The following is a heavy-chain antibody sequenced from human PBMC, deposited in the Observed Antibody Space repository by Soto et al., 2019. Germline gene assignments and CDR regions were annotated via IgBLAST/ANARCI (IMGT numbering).Heavy chain of an antibody. CDR3: ARQGSGSHYTYYYYMDV. D-gene: IGHD3-10*01. CDR2: ISAYNGNT. Sequence: ASLKVSCQASGYTFTIYCISWGQQAPGQGLEWMGWISAYNGNTNYAQKPQGRVTMTTDTSTSTAYMELRSLRSDDKAVYYCARQGSGSHYTYYYYMDVWGKGTTVTVSS. J-gene: IGHJ6*03. V-gene: IGHV1-18*01. CDR1: GYTFTIYC.